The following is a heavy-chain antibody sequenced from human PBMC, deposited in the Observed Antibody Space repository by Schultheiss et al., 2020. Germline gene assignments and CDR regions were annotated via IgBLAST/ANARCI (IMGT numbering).Heavy chain of an antibody. Sequence: GGSLRLSCAASGFAFGDYAMHWVRQAPGKGLEWVSGISWKSDTIGYADSVKGRFTISRDNAKNSLYLQMSSLRPEDTAVYYCARPQVAVAATWGQGTLVTGSS. CDR3: ARPQVAVAAT. D-gene: IGHD6-19*01. V-gene: IGHV3-9*01. CDR2: ISWKSDTI. J-gene: IGHJ4*02. CDR1: GFAFGDYA.